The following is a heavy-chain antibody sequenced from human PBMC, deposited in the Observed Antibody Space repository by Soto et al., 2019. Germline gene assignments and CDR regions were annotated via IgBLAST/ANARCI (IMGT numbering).Heavy chain of an antibody. CDR2: IYYSGST. CDR3: ARRTSDPREDYFDY. CDR1: GGSISSSSYY. V-gene: IGHV4-39*01. J-gene: IGHJ4*02. Sequence: SETLSLTCTVSGGSISSSSYYWGWIRQPPGKGLEWIGSIYYSGSTYYNPSLKSRVTISVDTSKNQFSLKLSSVTAADTAVYYCARRTSDPREDYFDYCGQGTLVTVSS.